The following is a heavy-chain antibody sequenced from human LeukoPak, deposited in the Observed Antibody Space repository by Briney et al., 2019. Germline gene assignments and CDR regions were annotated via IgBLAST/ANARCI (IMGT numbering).Heavy chain of an antibody. D-gene: IGHD3-10*01. CDR2: ISWNSGSI. CDR1: GFTFDDYA. CDR3: ARVTTSGSYKFDY. J-gene: IGHJ4*02. Sequence: PGGSLRLSCAASGFTFDDYAMHWVRQAPGKGLEWVSGISWNSGSIGYADSVKGRFTISRDTSKNTLYLQMNSLRAEDTAVYYCARVTTSGSYKFDYWGQGTLVTVSS. V-gene: IGHV3-9*01.